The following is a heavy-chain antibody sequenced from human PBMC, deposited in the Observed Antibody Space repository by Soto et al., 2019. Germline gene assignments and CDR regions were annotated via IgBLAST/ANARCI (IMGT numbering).Heavy chain of an antibody. V-gene: IGHV3-74*01. Sequence: GVSLRLSCAASGFTFSSYWMHWVRQAPGKGLVWVSRINSDGSSTSYADSVKGRFTISRDNAKNTLYLQMNSLRAEDTAVYYCAISLTVTTTPGAFDIWGQGTMVTVSS. D-gene: IGHD4-4*01. CDR3: AISLTVTTTPGAFDI. CDR2: INSDGSST. J-gene: IGHJ3*02. CDR1: GFTFSSYW.